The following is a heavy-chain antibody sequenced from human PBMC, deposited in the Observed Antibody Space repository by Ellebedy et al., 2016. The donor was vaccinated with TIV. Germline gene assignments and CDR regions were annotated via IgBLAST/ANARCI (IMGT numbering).Heavy chain of an antibody. CDR3: ARRGDSAFDS. J-gene: IGHJ4*02. CDR1: GYNFSNNW. CDR2: IHPSDSDT. D-gene: IGHD4-17*01. V-gene: IGHV5-10-1*01. Sequence: GESLKISCTISGYNFSNNWISWVRQKPGKGLEWMGRIHPSDSDTDYRPSFRGHVTMSVDKSISFAFLQWTNLQASDTAMYYCARRGDSAFDSWGQGTVVTVSP.